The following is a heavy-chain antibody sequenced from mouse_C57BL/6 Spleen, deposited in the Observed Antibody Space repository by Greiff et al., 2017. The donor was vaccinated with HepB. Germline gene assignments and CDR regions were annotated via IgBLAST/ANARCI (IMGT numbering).Heavy chain of an antibody. Sequence: QVQLQQSGAELLRPGASVTLSCKASGYTFTDYEMHWVKQTPVHGLEWIGAIDPETGGTAYNQKFKGKSILTADKSSSTAYMELRSLTSEDSAVYYCTSYYSNSFAYWGQGTLVTVSA. CDR2: IDPETGGT. J-gene: IGHJ3*01. V-gene: IGHV1-15*01. D-gene: IGHD2-5*01. CDR3: TSYYSNSFAY. CDR1: GYTFTDYE.